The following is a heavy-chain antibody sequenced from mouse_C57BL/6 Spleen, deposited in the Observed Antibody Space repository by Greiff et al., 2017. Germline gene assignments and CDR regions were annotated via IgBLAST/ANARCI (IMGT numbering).Heavy chain of an antibody. J-gene: IGHJ2*01. V-gene: IGHV1-82*01. CDR1: GYAFSSSW. CDR3: ASYYYGSRGYFAS. CDR2: IYPGDGDT. D-gene: IGHD1-1*01. Sequence: QVQLQQSGPELVKPGASVKISCKASGYAFSSSWMNWVKQRPGKGLEWIGRIYPGDGDTNYNGKFTGKATLTAYKSSSTAYMQLISLTSEDSAVYFCASYYYGSRGYFASWGECTTRTV.